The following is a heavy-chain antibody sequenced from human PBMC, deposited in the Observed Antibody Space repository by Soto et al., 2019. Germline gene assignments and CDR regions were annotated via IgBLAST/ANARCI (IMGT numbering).Heavy chain of an antibody. CDR1: GFTASSNY. CDR2: IYSGGGT. V-gene: IGHV3-53*04. J-gene: IGHJ5*02. CDR3: AGASYGSGSGVA. Sequence: EVQLVESGGGLVQPGGSLRLSCAASGFTASSNYMSCVRQAPGKGLEWVSVIYSGGGTYYADSVKGRFTISRHNSKNTRYLQMNSLRPEDTAVYYCAGASYGSGSGVAWGQGTLVTVSS. D-gene: IGHD3-10*01.